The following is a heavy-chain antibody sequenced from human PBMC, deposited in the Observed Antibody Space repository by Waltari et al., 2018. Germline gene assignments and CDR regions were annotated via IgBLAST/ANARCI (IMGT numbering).Heavy chain of an antibody. CDR3: ARSSDYVYYYMDV. CDR2: IYHSGIT. V-gene: IGHV4-38-2*01. Sequence: QVQLQESGPGLVKPSETLSLTCAVSGYSISSGYYWGWIRQPPGKGLEWIGSIYHSGITYYNPSLKSRVTISVDTSKNQFSLKLSSVTAADTAVYYCARSSDYVYYYMDVWGKGTTVTVSS. J-gene: IGHJ6*03. CDR1: GYSISSGYY.